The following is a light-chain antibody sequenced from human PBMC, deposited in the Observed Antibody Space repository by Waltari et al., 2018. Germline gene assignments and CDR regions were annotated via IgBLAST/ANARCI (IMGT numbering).Light chain of an antibody. CDR2: DAS. CDR3: QQYNSYST. Sequence: DIQMTQSPSTLSASVGDRVTITCRASQSIRSWLAWDQQKPGKAPKLLIYDASSLESGVPSRFSGSGSGTEFTLTISSLQPDDFATYYCQQYNSYSTFGQGTKLEIK. V-gene: IGKV1-5*01. J-gene: IGKJ2*01. CDR1: QSIRSW.